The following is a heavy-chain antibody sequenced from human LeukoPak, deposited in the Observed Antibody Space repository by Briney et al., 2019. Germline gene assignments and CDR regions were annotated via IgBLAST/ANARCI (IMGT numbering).Heavy chain of an antibody. J-gene: IGHJ4*02. CDR2: ISYDGSIE. CDR1: GFTFSTYG. V-gene: IGHV3-30*18. CDR3: AKASGGSYYGYFDY. D-gene: IGHD1-26*01. Sequence: PGRSLRLSCAASGFTFSTYGMHWVRQAPGKGLEWVAVISYDGSIEYFADSVKGRFTISRDNSKNTLYLQMNSLRAEDTAVYYCAKASGGSYYGYFDYWGQGTLVTVSS.